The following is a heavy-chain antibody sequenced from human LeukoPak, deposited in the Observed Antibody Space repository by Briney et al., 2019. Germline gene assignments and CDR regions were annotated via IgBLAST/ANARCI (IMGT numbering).Heavy chain of an antibody. CDR2: IWYDGSNK. Sequence: PGGSLRLSCAASGFTFSSYGMHWVRQAPGKGLEWVAVIWYDGSNKYYADSVKGRFTISRDNSKNTLYLRMNSLRAEDTAVYYCARPPLRSSGWPHSFDYWGQGTLVTVSS. CDR3: ARPPLRSSGWPHSFDY. D-gene: IGHD6-19*01. J-gene: IGHJ4*02. CDR1: GFTFSSYG. V-gene: IGHV3-33*01.